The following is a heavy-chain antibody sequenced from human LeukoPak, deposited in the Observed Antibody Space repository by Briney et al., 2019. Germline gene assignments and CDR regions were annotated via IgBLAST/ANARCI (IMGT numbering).Heavy chain of an antibody. D-gene: IGHD6-6*01. V-gene: IGHV4-39*01. J-gene: IGHJ5*02. CDR3: ARQEGYSSSSVTFNWFDP. Sequence: PSETLSLTCTVSGGSISSSSYYWGWIRQPPGKGLEWIGSIYRSGSTYYNPSLKSRVTISVDTSKNQFSLKLSSVTAADTAVYYCARQEGYSSSSVTFNWFDPWGQGTLVTVSS. CDR2: IYRSGST. CDR1: GGSISSSSYY.